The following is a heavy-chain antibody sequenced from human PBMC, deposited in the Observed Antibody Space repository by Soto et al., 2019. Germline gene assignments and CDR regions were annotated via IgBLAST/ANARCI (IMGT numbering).Heavy chain of an antibody. CDR3: ANEDSRALGMVRGVIDY. CDR2: ISGSGGST. D-gene: IGHD3-10*01. J-gene: IGHJ4*02. V-gene: IGHV3-23*01. Sequence: GGSLRLSCAASGFTFSSYAMSWVRQAPGKGLEWVSAISGSGGSTYYADSVKGRFTISRDNSKNTLYLQMNSLRAEDTAVYYCANEDSRALGMVRGVIDYWGQGTLVTVSS. CDR1: GFTFSSYA.